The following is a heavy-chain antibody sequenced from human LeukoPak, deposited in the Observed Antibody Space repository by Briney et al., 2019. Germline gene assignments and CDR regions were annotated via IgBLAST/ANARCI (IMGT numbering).Heavy chain of an antibody. V-gene: IGHV4-59*08. CDR2: IYHTGAT. CDR1: GGSIGGDY. Sequence: PSETLSLTCTVSGGSIGGDYWTWIRQPPGKGLQYIGYIYHTGATNYNPSLKSRVTMSVDTSKNQFSLKLNSMTAADTAVYFCAKYGKSGWSIDNWGQGTLVTVSS. D-gene: IGHD6-19*01. CDR3: AKYGKSGWSIDN. J-gene: IGHJ4*02.